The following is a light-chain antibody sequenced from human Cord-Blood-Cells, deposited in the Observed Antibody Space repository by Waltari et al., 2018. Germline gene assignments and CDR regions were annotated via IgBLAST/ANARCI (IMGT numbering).Light chain of an antibody. V-gene: IGKV1-9*01. CDR1: QGISSY. CDR3: QQLNSYRFT. Sequence: DIQLTQSPSFLSASVGDRFTITCRASQGISSYLAWYQQKPGKAPKLLIYAASTLQSGVPSRFSGSGSGTEFTLTISSLQPEDFATYYCQQLNSYRFTFGPGTKVDIK. CDR2: AAS. J-gene: IGKJ3*01.